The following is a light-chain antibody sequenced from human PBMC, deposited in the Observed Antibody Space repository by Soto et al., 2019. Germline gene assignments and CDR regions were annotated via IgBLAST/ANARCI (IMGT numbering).Light chain of an antibody. Sequence: EIVLMQSPGTLSLSPGERATLSCRASQSVSSSYLAWYQQKPGQAPRLLIYGASSRATGIPDRFSGGGSGTDFTLTISRLEPEDFAVYYCQQYGSSPRTFGQGTKVEIK. CDR1: QSVSSSY. V-gene: IGKV3-20*01. CDR3: QQYGSSPRT. J-gene: IGKJ1*01. CDR2: GAS.